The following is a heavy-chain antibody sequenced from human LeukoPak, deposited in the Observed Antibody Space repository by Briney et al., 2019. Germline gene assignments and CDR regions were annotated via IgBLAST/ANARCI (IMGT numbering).Heavy chain of an antibody. CDR3: AKDRYYDSSGPCGWYLDY. J-gene: IGHJ4*02. Sequence: PGGSLRLSCAASGFTFSSYAMSWVRQAPGKGLEWVSAISGSGGSTYYADSVKGRFTISRDNSKNTLYLQMNSLRAEDTAVYYCAKDRYYDSSGPCGWYLDYWGQGTLVTVSS. CDR1: GFTFSSYA. V-gene: IGHV3-23*01. D-gene: IGHD3-22*01. CDR2: ISGSGGST.